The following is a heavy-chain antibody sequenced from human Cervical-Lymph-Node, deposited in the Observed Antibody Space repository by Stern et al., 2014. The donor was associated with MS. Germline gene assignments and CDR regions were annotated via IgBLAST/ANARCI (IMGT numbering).Heavy chain of an antibody. CDR1: GYTFSNYW. CDR3: ARLAGVTFGDY. CDR2: VYPYDSNV. Sequence: VQLVQSGAELKKPGDSLKISCQVSGYTFSNYWIGWVRQMPGTGLEWMAIVYPYDSNVRYSPSFQGQVTVSADKSVSKAFLHWSSLKTSDTATYYCARLAGVTFGDYWGQGTRVTVSS. D-gene: IGHD3-16*01. J-gene: IGHJ4*02. V-gene: IGHV5-51*01.